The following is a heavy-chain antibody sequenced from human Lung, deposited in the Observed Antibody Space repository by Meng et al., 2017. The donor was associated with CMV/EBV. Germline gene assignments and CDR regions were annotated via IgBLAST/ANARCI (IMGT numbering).Heavy chain of an antibody. CDR3: ARDQGCSSTSCYIRGVRYFDL. J-gene: IGHJ2*01. CDR1: GCDY. Sequence: GCDYWSWIRKHQGKGLEWIGYIYYSGSTYYNPSLKSRVTISVDTSKNQFSLKLSSVTAADTAVYYCARDQGCSSTSCYIRGVRYFDLWGRGTLVTVSS. V-gene: IGHV4-31*02. D-gene: IGHD2-2*02. CDR2: IYYSGST.